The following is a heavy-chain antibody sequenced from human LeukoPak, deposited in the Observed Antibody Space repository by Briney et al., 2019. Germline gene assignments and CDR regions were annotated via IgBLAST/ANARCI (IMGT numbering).Heavy chain of an antibody. CDR1: GFPVSNNY. CDR2: VYCGDST. CDR3: AKANPLIVGARAGGPINF. V-gene: IGHV3-53*05. D-gene: IGHD1-26*01. J-gene: IGHJ3*01. Sequence: GGSLRLSCAASGFPVSNNYMSWVRQAPGKGLEWVSVVYCGDSTFYAVYVKGRITIGRDNSKNSLYLQMNSLRTEDTAVYYCAKANPLIVGARAGGPINFWGQGTMVTVSS.